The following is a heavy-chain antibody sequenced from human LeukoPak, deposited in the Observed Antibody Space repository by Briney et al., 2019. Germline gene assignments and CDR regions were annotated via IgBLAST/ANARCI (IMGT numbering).Heavy chain of an antibody. CDR3: AGYYYDSSGTITANY. Sequence: GASVKVSCKASGYTFTSYYMHWVRQAPGQGLEWMGIINPSGGSTSYAQKFQGRVTMTRDTSTSIVYMELSSLRSEDTAVYYCAGYYYDSSGTITANYWGQGTLVTVSS. D-gene: IGHD3-22*01. CDR2: INPSGGST. J-gene: IGHJ4*02. V-gene: IGHV1-46*01. CDR1: GYTFTSYY.